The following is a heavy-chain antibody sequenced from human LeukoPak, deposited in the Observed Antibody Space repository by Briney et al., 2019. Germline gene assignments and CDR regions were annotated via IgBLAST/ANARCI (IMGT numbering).Heavy chain of an antibody. V-gene: IGHV1-18*01. CDR1: GYTFTSYG. J-gene: IGHJ4*02. CDR2: ISAYNANT. Sequence: ASVKVSCKASGYTFTSYGISWVRQAPGQGLEWMGWISAYNANTNYAQKLQGRVTMTTDTSTSRAYMELRSLRSDDTAVYYCARARPVDKMIVDSDGFDYWGPGTLVTVSS. CDR3: ARARPVDKMIVDSDGFDY. D-gene: IGHD3-22*01.